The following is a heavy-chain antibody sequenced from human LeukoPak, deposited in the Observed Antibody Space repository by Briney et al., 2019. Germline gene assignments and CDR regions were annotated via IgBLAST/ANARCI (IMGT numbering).Heavy chain of an antibody. CDR3: ARVNDNPEPLEYSSSAYIDY. D-gene: IGHD6-13*01. J-gene: IGHJ4*02. Sequence: PGGSLRLSCAASGFTFSDYYMSWIRQAPGKGLEWVSYISSSGSTIYYADSVKGRFTISRDNAKNSLYLQMNSLRAEDTAVYYCARVNDNPEPLEYSSSAYIDYWGQGTLVTVSS. CDR1: GFTFSDYY. V-gene: IGHV3-11*01. CDR2: ISSSGSTI.